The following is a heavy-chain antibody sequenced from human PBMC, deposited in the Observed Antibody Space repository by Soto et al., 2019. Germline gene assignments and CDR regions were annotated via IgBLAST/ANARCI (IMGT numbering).Heavy chain of an antibody. CDR3: VVSRGWWAFHH. CDR2: ISSDGTKK. V-gene: IGHV3-30*05. Sequence: GGSLRLSCVVSGVDFSNYGIHWVRQAPGEGLEWVAVISSDGTKKSYIDSVKGRFNISRDNSRSTVFLQMNSLRREDTALYYCVVSRGWWAFHHWGQGTLVTVSS. D-gene: IGHD6-13*01. CDR1: GVDFSNYG. J-gene: IGHJ4*02.